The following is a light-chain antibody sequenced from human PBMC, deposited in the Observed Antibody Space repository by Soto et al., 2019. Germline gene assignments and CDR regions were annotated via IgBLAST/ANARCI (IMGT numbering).Light chain of an antibody. CDR2: GAS. J-gene: IGKJ2*01. Sequence: EIVMTQSPACLSVSPGERATLSCRASQRLSHDLAWYQQKPGQAPRLLIYGASSRATGVPARFSGSGSATDFTLTISSLESEDFAVYYCQQYNIRPYTFGQGTKVDSK. CDR1: QRLSHD. V-gene: IGKV3-15*01. CDR3: QQYNIRPYT.